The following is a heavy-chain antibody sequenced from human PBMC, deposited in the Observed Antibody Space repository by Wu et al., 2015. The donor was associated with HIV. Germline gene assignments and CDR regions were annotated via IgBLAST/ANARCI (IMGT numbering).Heavy chain of an antibody. CDR3: ARVRSWYPDNDAFDI. Sequence: QVQLVQSGAEVKKPGASVKVSCKASGYTFTGYYMHWVRQAPGQGLEWMGWINPNSGGTNYAQKFQGRVTMTRDTSISTAYMELSRLRSDDTAVYYCARVRSWYPDNDAFDIWGQGTMVTVSS. D-gene: IGHD6-13*01. V-gene: IGHV1-2*02. J-gene: IGHJ3*02. CDR1: GYTFTGYY. CDR2: INPNSGGT.